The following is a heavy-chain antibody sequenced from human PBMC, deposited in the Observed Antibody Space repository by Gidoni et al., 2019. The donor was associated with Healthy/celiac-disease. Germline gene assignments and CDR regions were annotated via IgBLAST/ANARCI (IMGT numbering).Heavy chain of an antibody. CDR1: GGSFSGYY. V-gene: IGHV4-34*01. J-gene: IGHJ6*03. CDR2: INHSGST. CDR3: ARNFFYYYYMDV. Sequence: QVQLQQWGAGLLKPSETLSLTCAVYGGSFSGYYWSWIRQPPGKGLEWIGEINHSGSTNYNPSLKSRVTISVDTSKNQFSLKLSSVTAADTAVYYCARNFFYYYYMDVWGKGTTVTVS. D-gene: IGHD1-7*01.